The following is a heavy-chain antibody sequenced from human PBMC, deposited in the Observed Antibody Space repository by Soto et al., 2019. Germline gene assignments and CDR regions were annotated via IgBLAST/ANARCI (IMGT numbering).Heavy chain of an antibody. CDR1: GYTFTGYY. D-gene: IGHD3-10*01. Sequence: ASVEVSCKASGYTFTGYYMHWVQQAHSKGLEWMGWINPNSGGTNYAQKFQGWVTMTRDTSISTAYMELSRLRSDDTAVYYCARGRGYYYGSGSLYRMDVWGQGTTVTVSS. V-gene: IGHV1-2*04. CDR3: ARGRGYYYGSGSLYRMDV. CDR2: INPNSGGT. J-gene: IGHJ6*02.